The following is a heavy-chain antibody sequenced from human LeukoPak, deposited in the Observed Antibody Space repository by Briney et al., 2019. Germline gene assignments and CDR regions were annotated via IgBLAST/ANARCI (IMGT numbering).Heavy chain of an antibody. D-gene: IGHD3-3*01. CDR1: GYTFTSYY. J-gene: IGHJ6*02. CDR2: INPSGGST. CDR3: ARTGGVRFLEWLNGHFYYYYGMDV. V-gene: IGHV1-46*01. Sequence: ASVKVSCKASGYTFTSYYMHWVRQAPGQGLEWMGIINPSGGSTSYAQKLQGRVTMTRDTSTSTVYMELSSLRSEDTAVYYCARTGGVRFLEWLNGHFYYYYGMDVWGQGTTVTVSS.